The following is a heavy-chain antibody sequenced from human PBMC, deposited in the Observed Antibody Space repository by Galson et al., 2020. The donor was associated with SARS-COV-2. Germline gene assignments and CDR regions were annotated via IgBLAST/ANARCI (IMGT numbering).Heavy chain of an antibody. D-gene: IGHD6-6*01. CDR2: IIPIFGTA. Sequence: SVKVSCKASGGTFSSYAISWVRQAPGQGLEWMGGIIPIFGTANYAQKFQGRVTITADESTSTAYMELSSLRSEDTAVYYCARLYSSSSRGCSYYYYYYYMDVWGKGTTVTVSS. CDR1: GGTFSSYA. CDR3: ARLYSSSSRGCSYYYYYYYMDV. J-gene: IGHJ6*03. V-gene: IGHV1-69*13.